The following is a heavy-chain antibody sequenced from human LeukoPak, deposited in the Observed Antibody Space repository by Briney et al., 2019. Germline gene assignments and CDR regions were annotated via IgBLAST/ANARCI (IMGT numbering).Heavy chain of an antibody. CDR1: GDSVSSYNAA. V-gene: IGHV6-1*01. J-gene: IGHJ4*02. CDR3: VRETSGSGWAFDY. Sequence: QTLSLTCAISGDSVSSYNAAWNGVRQSPSRGLEWLGRTFYRSKWFNDYVVSVKSRITVNADTSKNQFTLQLVSVSPEDTAVYYCVRETSGSGWAFDYCGQGTLVTASS. D-gene: IGHD6-25*01. CDR2: TFYRSKWFN.